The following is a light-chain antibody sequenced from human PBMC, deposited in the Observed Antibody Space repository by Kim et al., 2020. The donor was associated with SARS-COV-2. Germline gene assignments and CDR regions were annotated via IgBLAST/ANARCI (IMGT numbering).Light chain of an antibody. CDR1: NIGSKS. J-gene: IGLJ1*01. CDR2: YDS. Sequence: SYELTQPPSVSVAPGKTARITCGGNNIGSKSVHWYQQKLGQAPVLVIYYDSDRPSGIPERFSGSNSGNTATLPISRVEAGDEAAYYCQLWDCSSDHYVYG. V-gene: IGLV3-21*04. CDR3: QLWDCSSDHYV.